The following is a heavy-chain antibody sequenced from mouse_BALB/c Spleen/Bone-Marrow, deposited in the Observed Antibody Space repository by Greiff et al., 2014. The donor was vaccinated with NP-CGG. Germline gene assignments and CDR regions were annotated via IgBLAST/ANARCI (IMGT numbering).Heavy chain of an antibody. CDR3: ARWITTVVAPYVMDY. J-gene: IGHJ4*01. Sequence: LQESGAELVRPGSSVKISCKASGYAFSSYWMNWVKQRPGRGLEWIGQIYPGDGDTNYNGKFKGKATLTADKSSSTAYMQLSSLTSEDSAVYFCARWITTVVAPYVMDYWGQGTSVTVSS. CDR2: IYPGDGDT. D-gene: IGHD1-1*01. V-gene: IGHV1-80*01. CDR1: GYAFSSYW.